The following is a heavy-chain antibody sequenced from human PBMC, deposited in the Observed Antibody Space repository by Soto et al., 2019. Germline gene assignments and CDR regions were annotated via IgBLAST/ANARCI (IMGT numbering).Heavy chain of an antibody. V-gene: IGHV4-31*03. J-gene: IGHJ5*02. CDR1: GGSISSGGYY. Sequence: QVQLQESGPGLVKPSQTLSLTCTVSGGSISSGGYYWSWIRQHPGKGLEWIGYIYYSGSTYYNPSLKSRVTISVDTSKNQCSLKLSSVTAADTAVYYCARGDILTGYYLGWFDPWGQGTLVTVSS. CDR3: ARGDILTGYYLGWFDP. CDR2: IYYSGST. D-gene: IGHD3-9*01.